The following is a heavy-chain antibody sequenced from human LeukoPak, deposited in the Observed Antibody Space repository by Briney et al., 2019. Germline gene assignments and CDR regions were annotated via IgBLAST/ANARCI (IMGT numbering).Heavy chain of an antibody. CDR1: GFTFSSYA. J-gene: IGHJ4*02. CDR3: AKDIRSWSPGGNDY. V-gene: IGHV3-23*01. CDR2: IRGSGGST. D-gene: IGHD6-13*01. Sequence: GGSLRLSCPASGFTFSSYAMSWVRQAPGRGLEWVSAIRGSGGSTYYADSVKGRFTISRDNSKNTLYLQMNSLRAEDTAVYYCAKDIRSWSPGGNDYWGQGTLVTVSS.